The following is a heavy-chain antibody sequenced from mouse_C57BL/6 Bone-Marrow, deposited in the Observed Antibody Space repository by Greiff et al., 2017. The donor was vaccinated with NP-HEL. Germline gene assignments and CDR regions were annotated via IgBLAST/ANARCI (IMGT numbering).Heavy chain of an antibody. CDR1: GYTFTSYG. CDR3: AREGGNLLPLYYYAMDY. J-gene: IGHJ4*01. V-gene: IGHV1-81*01. Sequence: LHQSGAELARPGASVKLSCKASGYTFTSYGISWVKQRTGQGLEWFGAISPRSGNTYYNEKFKSKATLTADKSSITAYMELRSLTSEDSAVYFCAREGGNLLPLYYYAMDYWGQGTSVTVSS. D-gene: IGHD1-1*01. CDR2: ISPRSGNT.